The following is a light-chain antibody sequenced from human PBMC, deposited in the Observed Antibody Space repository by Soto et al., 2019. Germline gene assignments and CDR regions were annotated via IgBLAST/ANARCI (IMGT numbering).Light chain of an antibody. CDR3: QQSYSMPLT. CDR1: PSISNY. Sequence: DFQMTQSPSSLSASVGDRVTITCRASPSISNYLNWYQQKPGKAPKLLIYAASTLQSGVPARFSGSGSGTDFTLTISSLQPEDFATYHCQQSYSMPLTFGGGTKVEIK. CDR2: AAS. J-gene: IGKJ4*01. V-gene: IGKV1-39*01.